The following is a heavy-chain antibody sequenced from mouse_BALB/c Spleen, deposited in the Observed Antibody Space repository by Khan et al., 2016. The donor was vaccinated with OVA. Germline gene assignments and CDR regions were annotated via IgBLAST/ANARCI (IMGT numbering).Heavy chain of an antibody. CDR2: INTYTGEP. V-gene: IGHV9-3-1*01. J-gene: IGHJ3*01. Sequence: QIQLVQSGPELKKPGETVKISCKASGYTLTDYGMNWVKQAPGKGLKWMGWINTYTGEPTYADDFQGRFAFSLETSASTAYLQVTNLKNEDTATYFCARSDGNYKFTYWGQGTLVTVSA. CDR3: ARSDGNYKFTY. CDR1: GYTLTDYG. D-gene: IGHD2-1*01.